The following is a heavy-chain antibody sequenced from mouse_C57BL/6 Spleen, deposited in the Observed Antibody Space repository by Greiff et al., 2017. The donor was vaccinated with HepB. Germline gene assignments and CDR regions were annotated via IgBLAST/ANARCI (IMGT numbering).Heavy chain of an antibody. CDR3: ARPYYYGSSGAMDY. J-gene: IGHJ4*01. Sequence: EVQLQQSGPELVKPGASVKMSCKASGYTFTDYNMHWVKQSHGKSLEWIGYINPNNGGTSYNQKFKGKATLTVNNSSSTAYMELRSLTSEDSAVDYRARPYYYGSSGAMDYWGQGTSVTVSS. D-gene: IGHD1-1*01. CDR1: GYTFTDYN. CDR2: INPNNGGT. V-gene: IGHV1-22*01.